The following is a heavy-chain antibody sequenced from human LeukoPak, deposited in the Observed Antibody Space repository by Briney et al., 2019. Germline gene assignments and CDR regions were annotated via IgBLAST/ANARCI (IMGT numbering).Heavy chain of an antibody. J-gene: IGHJ5*02. V-gene: IGHV3-23*01. CDR3: AKASGSSTTNWFDP. Sequence: GGSLRLSCAASGFTFSDFWMGWVRPAPGKGLEWVSAISGSGVSTYYADSVEGRFTFSRDNSKNTLSLQMNSLRAEDTAVYYCAKASGSSTTNWFDPWGQGTLVTVSS. CDR1: GFTFSDFW. D-gene: IGHD1-26*01. CDR2: ISGSGVST.